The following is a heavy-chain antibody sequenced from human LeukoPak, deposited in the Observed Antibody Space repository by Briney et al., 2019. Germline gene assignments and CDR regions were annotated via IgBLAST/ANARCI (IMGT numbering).Heavy chain of an antibody. D-gene: IGHD3-22*01. CDR1: GFTFSSYA. J-gene: IGHJ4*02. Sequence: GGSLRLSCAASGFTFSSYAMSWVRQAPGKGLEWVSAISGSDGSTYYADSVKGRFTISRDNSKNTLYLQMNSLRAEDTAVYYCAREVPYDTSVYYQPFDFWGQGTLVTVSS. CDR2: ISGSDGST. V-gene: IGHV3-23*01. CDR3: AREVPYDTSVYYQPFDF.